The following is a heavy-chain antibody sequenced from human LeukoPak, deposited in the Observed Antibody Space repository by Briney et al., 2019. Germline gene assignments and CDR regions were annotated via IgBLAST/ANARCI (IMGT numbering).Heavy chain of an antibody. CDR1: GGSFSTYY. D-gene: IGHD3-16*02. CDR2: INHSGST. CDR3: ARGFGITFGGVIVRRGAFDI. J-gene: IGHJ3*02. V-gene: IGHV4-34*01. Sequence: SETLSLTCAVYGGSFSTYYWSWIRQPPGKGLEWIGEINHSGSTNYNPSLKSRVTISVDTSKNQFPLKLSSVTAADTAVYYCARGFGITFGGVIVRRGAFDIWGQGTMVTVSS.